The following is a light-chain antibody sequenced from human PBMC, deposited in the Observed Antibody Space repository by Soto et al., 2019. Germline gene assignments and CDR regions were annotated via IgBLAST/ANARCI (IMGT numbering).Light chain of an antibody. CDR2: GAS. V-gene: IGKV3-20*01. CDR3: QQYGSSPPKT. Sequence: EIVLTQSPCTLSLSTGERATLPCRASQSVSSSYLAWYQQKPGQAPRLLIYGASSRATGIPDRFSGSGSGTDFTLTISRLEPEDFAVYYCQQYGSSPPKTFGQGTKVAIK. CDR1: QSVSSSY. J-gene: IGKJ1*01.